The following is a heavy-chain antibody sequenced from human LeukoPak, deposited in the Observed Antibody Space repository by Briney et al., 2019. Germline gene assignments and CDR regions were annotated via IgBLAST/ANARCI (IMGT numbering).Heavy chain of an antibody. D-gene: IGHD2-2*02. J-gene: IGHJ4*02. CDR2: IGSYNGNT. CDR3: ARDPRAQYCSSTSCHTFDY. V-gene: IGHV1-18*01. Sequence: ASVKVSCKASGYSFNRYGISWVRQAPGQGLEWMGWIGSYNGNTNYAQKLQGRVTMTTDTSTSTAYMELRSLKSDDTAVYYCARDPRAQYCSSTSCHTFDYWGQGTLVTVSS. CDR1: GYSFNRYG.